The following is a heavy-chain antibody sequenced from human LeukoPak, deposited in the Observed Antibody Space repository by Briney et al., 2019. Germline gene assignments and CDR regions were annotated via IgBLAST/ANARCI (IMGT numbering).Heavy chain of an antibody. CDR3: ARYYYDSSGYYYDYYYGMDV. J-gene: IGHJ6*02. Sequence: QAGGSLRLSCAASGFAFSSYAMSWVRQAPGKGLEWVSAISGSDGVTYYADSVKGRFTISRDNSKNTLFLQMNNLRTEDTAVYYCARYYYDSSGYYYDYYYGMDVWGQGTTVTVSS. D-gene: IGHD3-22*01. V-gene: IGHV3-23*01. CDR1: GFAFSSYA. CDR2: ISGSDGVT.